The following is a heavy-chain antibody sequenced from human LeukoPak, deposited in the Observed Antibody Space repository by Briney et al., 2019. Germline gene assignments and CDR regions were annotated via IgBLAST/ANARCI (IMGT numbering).Heavy chain of an antibody. D-gene: IGHD2-15*01. CDR3: ARGEIVVVVAATSIMSWFDP. CDR1: GGSFSGYY. J-gene: IGHJ5*02. V-gene: IGHV4-34*01. CDR2: INNRGST. Sequence: SETLSLTCAVYGGSFSGYYWSWIRQPPGKGLEWIGEINNRGSTNYNPSLKSRVTISVDTSKNQFSLKLSSVTAADTAVYYCARGEIVVVVAATSIMSWFDPWGLGTLVTVSS.